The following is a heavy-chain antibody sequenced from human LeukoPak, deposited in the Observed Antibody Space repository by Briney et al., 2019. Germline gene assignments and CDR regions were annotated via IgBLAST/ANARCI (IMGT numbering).Heavy chain of an antibody. CDR2: IYYSGST. J-gene: IGHJ4*02. CDR1: GGSISSSSYY. CDR3: ARMQDHYVPIDY. Sequence: SETLSLTCTVSGGSISSSSYYWGWIRQPPGKGLEWIGSIYYSGSTYYNPSLKSRVTISVDTSKNQFSLKLSSVTAADTAVYYCARMQDHYVPIDYWGQGTLVTVSS. D-gene: IGHD4-17*01. V-gene: IGHV4-39*01.